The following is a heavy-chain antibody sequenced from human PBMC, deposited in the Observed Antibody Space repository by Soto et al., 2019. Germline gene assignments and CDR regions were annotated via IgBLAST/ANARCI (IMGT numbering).Heavy chain of an antibody. V-gene: IGHV4-59*01. D-gene: IGHD2-15*01. CDR2: IYYSGST. Sequence: SETLSLTCTVSGGSISSYYWSWIRQPPGKGLEWIGYIYYSGSTNYNPSLKSRVTISVDTSKNQISLKLSSVTAADTAVYYCARGRAYCSGGSCYSPPWFDPWGQGTLVTVSS. CDR3: ARGRAYCSGGSCYSPPWFDP. J-gene: IGHJ5*02. CDR1: GGSISSYY.